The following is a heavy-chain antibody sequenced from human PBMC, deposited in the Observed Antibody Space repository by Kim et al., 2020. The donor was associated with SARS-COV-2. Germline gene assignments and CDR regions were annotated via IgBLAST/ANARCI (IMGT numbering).Heavy chain of an antibody. Sequence: QKLQGRVTMTTDTSTSTAYMGLRSLRSDDTAVYYCARVLSSDYGDYWFDPWGQGTLVTVSS. CDR3: ARVLSSDYGDYWFDP. J-gene: IGHJ5*02. V-gene: IGHV1-18*01. D-gene: IGHD4-17*01.